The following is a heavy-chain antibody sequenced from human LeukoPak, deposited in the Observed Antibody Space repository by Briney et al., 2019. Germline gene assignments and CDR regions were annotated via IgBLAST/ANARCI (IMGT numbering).Heavy chain of an antibody. V-gene: IGHV3-30*02. D-gene: IGHD4-11*01. CDR3: TKGLSKNSFYFDY. J-gene: IGHJ4*02. CDR1: GFTFSNDG. CDR2: VYYDGSNK. Sequence: EGSLRLSCAASGFTFSNDGLHWVRQAPGKGLEWVAFVYYDGSNKYYADSVRGRFTVSKDNFKNTLYLELSRLRPDDTAVYYCTKGLSKNSFYFDYWGQGTLVTVSS.